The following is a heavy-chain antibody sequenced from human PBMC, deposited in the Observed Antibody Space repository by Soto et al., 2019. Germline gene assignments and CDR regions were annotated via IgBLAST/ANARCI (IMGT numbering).Heavy chain of an antibody. V-gene: IGHV1-18*01. J-gene: IGHJ6*02. CDR3: ARDVVGVASLNYYYYGMDV. D-gene: IGHD2-15*01. Sequence: ASVKVSCKASGYTFTSYVISWVRQAAGQGLEWMGWISAYNGNTNYAQKLQGRVTMTTDTSTSTAYMELRSLRSDDTAVYYCARDVVGVASLNYYYYGMDVWGQGTTVTVSS. CDR2: ISAYNGNT. CDR1: GYTFTSYV.